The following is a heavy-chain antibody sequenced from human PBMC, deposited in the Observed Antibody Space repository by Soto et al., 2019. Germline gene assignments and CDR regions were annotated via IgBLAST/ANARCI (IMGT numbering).Heavy chain of an antibody. CDR3: ERGDDYYYGMDV. CDR1: GGSISSYY. CDR2: IYYSCST. J-gene: IGHJ6*02. Sequence: QVQLQESGPGLVKPSETLSLTCTVSGGSISSYYWSWIRQPPGKGLEWIGYIYYSCSTTYNPFLKSRVTLSVDTSKNNFALNLSTVTAADTAVYYCERGDDYYYGMDVWGQGTTVTFAS. V-gene: IGHV4-59*01.